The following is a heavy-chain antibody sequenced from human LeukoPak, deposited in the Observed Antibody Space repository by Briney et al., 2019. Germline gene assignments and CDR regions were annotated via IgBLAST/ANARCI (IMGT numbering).Heavy chain of an antibody. Sequence: QAGGSLRLSCAASEFTFSRYWMSWVRQAPGKGLEWVANIKQDGSEKDFVDSVEGRFTISRDNSKNPLYLQMNSLRAEDTAVYYCGREGLGGFDYWGQGTLVTVSS. V-gene: IGHV3-7*01. CDR1: EFTFSRYW. D-gene: IGHD3-16*01. J-gene: IGHJ4*02. CDR3: GREGLGGFDY. CDR2: IKQDGSEK.